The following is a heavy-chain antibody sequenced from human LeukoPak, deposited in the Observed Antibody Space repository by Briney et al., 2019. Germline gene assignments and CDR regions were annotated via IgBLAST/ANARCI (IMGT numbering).Heavy chain of an antibody. CDR1: GFTFSSYW. CDR2: IKQDGSEK. V-gene: IGHV3-7*01. J-gene: IGHJ4*02. CDR3: ARDRVAGLGFFDY. D-gene: IGHD6-19*01. Sequence: GGSLRLSCAASGFTFSSYWMSWVRQAPGKGLEWVANIKQDGSEKYYVDSVKGRFTISRDNAKNSLYPQMNSLRAEDTAVYYCARDRVAGLGFFDYWGQGTLVTVSS.